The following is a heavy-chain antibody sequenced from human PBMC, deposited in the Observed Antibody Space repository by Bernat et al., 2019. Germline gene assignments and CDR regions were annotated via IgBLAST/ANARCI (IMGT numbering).Heavy chain of an antibody. CDR3: VKDLGYDFWSGGFFDY. D-gene: IGHD3-3*01. CDR1: GFTFSSYA. J-gene: IGHJ4*02. CDR2: ISSNGGST. Sequence: EVQLVESGGGLVQPGGSLRLSCSASGFTFSSYAMHWVRQAPGKGLEYVSAISSNGGSTYYADSVKGRFTISRDNSKNTLYLQMSSLRAEDTAVYYCVKDLGYDFWSGGFFDYWGQGILVTVSS. V-gene: IGHV3-64D*06.